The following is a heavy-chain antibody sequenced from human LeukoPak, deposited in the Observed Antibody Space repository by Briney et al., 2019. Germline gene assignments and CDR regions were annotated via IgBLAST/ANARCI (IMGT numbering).Heavy chain of an antibody. J-gene: IGHJ4*02. V-gene: IGHV4-59*08. CDR2: IYYSENT. CDR3: ARGVRGYSYGYYY. D-gene: IGHD5-18*01. CDR1: GGSISGYY. Sequence: PSETLSLTCTVSGGSISGYYWSWIRQPPGKELEWIGYIYYSENTNYNPSLKSRVTISLDTSKNQFSLKLNSVTTADTAVYYCARGVRGYSYGYYYWGQGTLVTVSS.